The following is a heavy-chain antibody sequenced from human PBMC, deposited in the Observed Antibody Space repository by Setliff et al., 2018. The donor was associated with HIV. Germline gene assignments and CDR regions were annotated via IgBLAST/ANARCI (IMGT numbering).Heavy chain of an antibody. V-gene: IGHV4-34*01. J-gene: IGHJ3*01. D-gene: IGHD3-9*01. CDR1: GGSFSGYY. CDR2: INHSGRV. CDR3: VRGQRGVVILTTYDALDG. Sequence: SETLSLTCAVYGGSFSGYYWTWIRQSPGRGLEWIGDINHSGRVNDNPSLKSRVTISADTSNNQFSLKLKSVTAAYTAVYSCVRGQRGVVILTTYDALDGWAQVTLVTVSS.